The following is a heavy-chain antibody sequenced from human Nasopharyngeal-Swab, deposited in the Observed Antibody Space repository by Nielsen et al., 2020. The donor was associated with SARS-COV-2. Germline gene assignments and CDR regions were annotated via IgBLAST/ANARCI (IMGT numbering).Heavy chain of an antibody. CDR2: FSRSGVGT. V-gene: IGHV3-23*01. D-gene: IGHD3-16*01. CDR3: AKGGGFIRVGGDILRRDYMDI. CDR1: GFDISSYD. Sequence: GGSLRLSCEGSGFDISSYDMMWVRQAPGKGLEWVSSFSRSGVGTYFADSVKGRFAISRDNSKNTLYLEMNSLRVEDTAEYYCAKGGGFIRVGGDILRRDYMDIWGKGTTVTVSS. J-gene: IGHJ6*03.